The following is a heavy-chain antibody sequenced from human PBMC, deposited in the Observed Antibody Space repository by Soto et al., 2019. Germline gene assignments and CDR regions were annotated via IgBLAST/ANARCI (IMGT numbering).Heavy chain of an antibody. CDR2: INPILSMS. CDR3: ASSYGSGYRAFDY. J-gene: IGHJ4*02. CDR1: GDTFTFYS. Sequence: QVQLVQSGAEVKKPGSSVRVSCKASGDTFTFYSIHWVRQAPGLGLEWMGRINPILSMSNYAQRFQGRVTMNADKSTSTAYMELSSLRSDDTAMYYCASSYGSGYRAFDYWGQGALVTVSS. D-gene: IGHD3-10*01. V-gene: IGHV1-69*02.